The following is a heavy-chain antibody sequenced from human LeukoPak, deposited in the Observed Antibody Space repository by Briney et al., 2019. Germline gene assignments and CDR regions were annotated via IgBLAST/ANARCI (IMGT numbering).Heavy chain of an antibody. CDR1: GFAFSVYA. CDR3: AKPISGGLAVTADWFHP. Sequence: GGSLRLSCTASGFAFSVYAMSWLRQPPGKGLEWVSTINANSGTTSYAASVRGRFTISRDNSKNTLYLQLNTLRADDTATYYCAKPISGGLAVTADWFHPWGQGTLAVVSS. V-gene: IGHV3-23*01. J-gene: IGHJ5*01. CDR2: INANSGTT. D-gene: IGHD6-19*01.